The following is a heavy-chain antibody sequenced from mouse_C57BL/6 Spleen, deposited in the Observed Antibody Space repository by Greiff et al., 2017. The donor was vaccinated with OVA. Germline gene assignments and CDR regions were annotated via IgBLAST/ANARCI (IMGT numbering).Heavy chain of an antibody. CDR3: ARTPSTVAQAYYFDY. CDR2: IHPNSGST. V-gene: IGHV1-64*01. Sequence: VQLQQSGAELVKPGASVKLSCKASGYTFTSYWMHWVKQRPGQGLEWIGMIHPNSGSTNYNEKFKSKATLTVDKSSSTAYMQLSSLTSEDSAVYYCARTPSTVAQAYYFDYWGQGTTLTVSS. CDR1: GYTFTSYW. D-gene: IGHD1-1*01. J-gene: IGHJ2*01.